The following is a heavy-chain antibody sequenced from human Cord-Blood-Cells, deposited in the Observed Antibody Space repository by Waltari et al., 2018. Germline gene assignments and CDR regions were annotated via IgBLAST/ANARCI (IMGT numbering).Heavy chain of an antibody. CDR3: ARMGDSGYESNDY. Sequence: QVQLQESGPGLVKPSQTLSLTCTVSGGSISSGGYYWSWIRQHPGKGLEWIGYIYYSGSTYYNPSLKSRVTIAVDTSKNKFSLKLSSVTAADTAVYYCARMGDSGYESNDYWGQGTLVTVSS. J-gene: IGHJ4*02. CDR1: GGSISSGGYY. CDR2: IYYSGST. V-gene: IGHV4-31*03. D-gene: IGHD5-12*01.